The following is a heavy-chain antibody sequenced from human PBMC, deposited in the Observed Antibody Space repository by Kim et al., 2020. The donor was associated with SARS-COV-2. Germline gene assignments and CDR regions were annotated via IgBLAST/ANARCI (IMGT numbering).Heavy chain of an antibody. CDR3: ATGEAFRSSSARVDVY. Sequence: GGSLRLSCAASGFTFRNSGMHWVRQAPGKGPEWVTVMSSDGGTKLYTESVEGRFAISRDNSKNTLYLQMNSLRTEDTAVYYCATGEAFRSSSARVDVYWG. CDR1: GFTFRNSG. V-gene: IGHV3-30*03. D-gene: IGHD6-19*01. CDR2: MSSDGGTK. J-gene: IGHJ4*01.